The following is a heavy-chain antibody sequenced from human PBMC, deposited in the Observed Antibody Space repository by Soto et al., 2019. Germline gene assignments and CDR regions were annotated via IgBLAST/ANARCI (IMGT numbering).Heavy chain of an antibody. V-gene: IGHV4-30-4*03. J-gene: IGHJ5*02. CDR3: ARRDRSGFSYWLDT. CDR2: IYFSGTT. D-gene: IGHD3-22*01. CDR1: GGSISSGDYY. Sequence: QVQLQESGPGLVKPSQTLSLTCTVSGGSISSGDYYWSWIRQHPGKGLEWIGTIYFSGTTYYNPSLKSRVTISVDTSKNQFSLNLSSVTAADTVVXXXARRDRSGFSYWLDTWGQGTLVTVSS.